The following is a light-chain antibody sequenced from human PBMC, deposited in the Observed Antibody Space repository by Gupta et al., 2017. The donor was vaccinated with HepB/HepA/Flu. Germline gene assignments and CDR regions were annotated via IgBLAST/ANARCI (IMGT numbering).Light chain of an antibody. CDR2: QDN. V-gene: IGLV3-1*01. CDR1: KLGDKF. CDR3: QAWDNNNVV. J-gene: IGLJ2*01. Sequence: SALIQPSSVSVSPGQTASITCSGDKLGDKFSYWYQQKPDQSPVLIVYQDNKRPSGIPERFSGSNSGDTATLTISGTQSMDEAEYYCQAWDNNNVVFGGGTKLTVL.